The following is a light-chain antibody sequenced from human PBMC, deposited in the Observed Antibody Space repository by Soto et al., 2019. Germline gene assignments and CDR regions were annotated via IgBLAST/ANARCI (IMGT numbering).Light chain of an antibody. J-gene: IGKJ1*01. CDR3: QQYNSSSEA. Sequence: DIQMTQSPSTLSGSVGDRVTITCRASQTISSWLAWYQQKPWKAPKLLIYKASTLKSGVPSRFSGSGSGTEFTLTISSLQPDDFANYYCQQYNSSSEAFGQGTKVEL. CDR1: QTISSW. CDR2: KAS. V-gene: IGKV1-5*03.